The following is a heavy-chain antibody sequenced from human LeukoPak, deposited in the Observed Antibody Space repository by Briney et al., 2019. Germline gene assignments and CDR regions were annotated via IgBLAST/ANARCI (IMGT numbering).Heavy chain of an antibody. CDR2: IIPIFGTA. J-gene: IGHJ5*02. CDR1: GYTFTSYG. CDR3: ARGQYYYDSSGYFPYWFDP. V-gene: IGHV1-69*13. D-gene: IGHD3-22*01. Sequence: SVNVSCKASGYTFTSYGISWVRQAPGQGLEWMGGIIPIFGTANYAQKFQGRVTITADESTSTAYMELSSLRSEDTAVYYCARGQYYYDSSGYFPYWFDPWGQGTLVTVSS.